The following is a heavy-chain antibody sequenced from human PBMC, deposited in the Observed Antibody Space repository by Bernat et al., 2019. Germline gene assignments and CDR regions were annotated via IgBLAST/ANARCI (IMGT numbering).Heavy chain of an antibody. V-gene: IGHV4-31*03. CDR1: GGSISSGGYY. Sequence: QVQLQESGPGLVKPSQTLSLTCTVSGGSISSGGYYWSWIRQHPGKGLEWIGYIYYSGSTYYNPSLKSRVTISVDTSKNQFSLKLSSVTAEDTAVYYCARDPRMTTHSDYYYYYMDVWGKGTTVTVSS. CDR3: ARDPRMTTHSDYYYYYMDV. J-gene: IGHJ6*03. CDR2: IYYSGST. D-gene: IGHD4-11*01.